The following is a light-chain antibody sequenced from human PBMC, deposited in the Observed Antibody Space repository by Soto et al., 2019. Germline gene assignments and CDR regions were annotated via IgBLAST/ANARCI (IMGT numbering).Light chain of an antibody. CDR1: SSDVGGYNY. V-gene: IGLV2-8*01. CDR2: EVS. CDR3: SSYAGSQGV. Sequence: QSVLTQPPSASGSPGQSVTISCTGTSSDVGGYNYVSWYQQHPGKAPKLMIYEVSKRPSGVPDRFSGSKSGNTASLTVSGLQAEHEADYYCSSYAGSQGVFGTGTKLTVL. J-gene: IGLJ1*01.